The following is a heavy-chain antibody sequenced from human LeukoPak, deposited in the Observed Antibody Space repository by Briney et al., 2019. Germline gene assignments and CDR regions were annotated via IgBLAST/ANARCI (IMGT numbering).Heavy chain of an antibody. CDR1: GFTFSSYS. CDR2: ISSSSSYI. D-gene: IGHD1-26*01. V-gene: IGHV3-21*01. CDR3: AAHGNGWELPWAADY. Sequence: GGSLRLSCAASGFTFSSYSMNWVRQAPGKGLEWVSSISSSSSYIYYADSVKGRFAISRDNAKNSLYLQMNSLRAEDTAVYYCAAHGNGWELPWAADYWGQGTLVTVSS. J-gene: IGHJ4*02.